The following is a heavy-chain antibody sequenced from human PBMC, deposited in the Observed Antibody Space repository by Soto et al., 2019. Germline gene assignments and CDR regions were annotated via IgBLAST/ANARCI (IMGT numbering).Heavy chain of an antibody. CDR1: GGSISSGDYY. V-gene: IGHV4-30-4*01. Sequence: QVQLQESGPGLVKPSQTLSLTCTVSGGSISSGDYYWSWIRQPPGKGLEWIGYIYHSGNTYYNPSPKSRLTISVDTSKNQFSLKLSSVTAADTAVYYCARERPDGARLDPWGQGTLVTVSS. CDR3: ARERPDGARLDP. J-gene: IGHJ5*02. D-gene: IGHD6-6*01. CDR2: IYHSGNT.